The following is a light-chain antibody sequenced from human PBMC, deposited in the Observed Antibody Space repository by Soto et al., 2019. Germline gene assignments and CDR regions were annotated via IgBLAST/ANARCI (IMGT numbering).Light chain of an antibody. CDR3: QQYNDYPYT. V-gene: IGKV1-5*03. CDR1: QSITSW. J-gene: IGKJ2*01. Sequence: DIQMTQSPSTVSASVGDRVTITCRASQSITSWLAWYQQKPGKAPKLLIYKASSLERGVPSRFSGSGSGTEFTLTISRLQPDDTATYYCQQYNDYPYTFAQGTKLEIK. CDR2: KAS.